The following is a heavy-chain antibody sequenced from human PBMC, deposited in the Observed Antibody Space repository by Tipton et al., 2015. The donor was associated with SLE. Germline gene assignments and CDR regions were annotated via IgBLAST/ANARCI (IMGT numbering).Heavy chain of an antibody. Sequence: SLRLSCPASGFSFSNYAMNWVRQAPGKGLVWVSGISGSGGTTNYADSVKGRFTISRDNSNNTLYLQMNSLRAEDTAVYYCAKGRTYFDSWGQGTLLTVSS. CDR3: AKGRTYFDS. V-gene: IGHV3-23*01. J-gene: IGHJ4*02. CDR1: GFSFSNYA. CDR2: ISGSGGTT.